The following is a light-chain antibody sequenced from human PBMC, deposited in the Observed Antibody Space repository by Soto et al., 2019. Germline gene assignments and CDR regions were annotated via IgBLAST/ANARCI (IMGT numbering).Light chain of an antibody. J-gene: IGLJ2*01. Sequence: QTVVTQPPSASGTPGQRLTISCSGSSSNIGSNYVYWYQQLPGTAPKLLIYRNNQRPSGVPDRFSGSKSGTSASLAISGLRSEDEADYYCAAWDDSLSGVVFGGGTKVTVL. CDR1: SSNIGSNY. CDR3: AAWDDSLSGVV. V-gene: IGLV1-47*01. CDR2: RNN.